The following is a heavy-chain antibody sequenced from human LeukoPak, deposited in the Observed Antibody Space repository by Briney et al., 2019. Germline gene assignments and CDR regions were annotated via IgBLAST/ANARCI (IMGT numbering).Heavy chain of an antibody. J-gene: IGHJ6*03. CDR3: ARSPLLAAAGTTYYYYYYMDV. CDR1: GYTFTDYY. V-gene: IGHV1-2*02. CDR2: INPNSGGT. D-gene: IGHD6-13*01. Sequence: ASVKVSCKASGYTFTDYYMHWVRQAPGQGLEWMGWINPNSGGTNYAQKFQGRVTMTRDTSVTTAYMELSSLRSDDTAVYYCARSPLLAAAGTTYYYYYYMDVWGKGTTVTVSS.